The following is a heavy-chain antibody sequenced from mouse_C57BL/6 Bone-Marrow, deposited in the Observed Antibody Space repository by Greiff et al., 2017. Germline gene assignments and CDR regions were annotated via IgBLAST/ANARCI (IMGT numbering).Heavy chain of an antibody. CDR1: GYTFTSYW. Sequence: QVQLQQPGAELVKPGASVKLSCKASGYTFTSYWMHWVKQRPGQGLAWIGMIHPNSGSTNYNEKFKSKATLTVDKSSSTAYMQLSSLTSEDSAVYYCARWGLRRDWYFDVWGTGTTVTVSS. D-gene: IGHD2-4*01. CDR3: ARWGLRRDWYFDV. CDR2: IHPNSGST. J-gene: IGHJ1*03. V-gene: IGHV1-64*01.